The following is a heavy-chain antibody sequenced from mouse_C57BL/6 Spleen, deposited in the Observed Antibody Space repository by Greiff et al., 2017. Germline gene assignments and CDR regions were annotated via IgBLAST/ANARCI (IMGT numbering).Heavy chain of an antibody. V-gene: IGHV5-17*01. CDR1: GFTFSDYG. CDR2: ISSGSSTI. CDR3: ARGGANWAHYFDY. D-gene: IGHD4-1*01. Sequence: EVKLVESGGGLVKPGGSLKLSCAASGFTFSDYGMHWVRQAPEKGLEWVAYISSGSSTIYHADTVKGRFTISRDNAKNTLFLQMTSLRSEDTAMYYCARGGANWAHYFDYWGQGTTLTVSS. J-gene: IGHJ2*01.